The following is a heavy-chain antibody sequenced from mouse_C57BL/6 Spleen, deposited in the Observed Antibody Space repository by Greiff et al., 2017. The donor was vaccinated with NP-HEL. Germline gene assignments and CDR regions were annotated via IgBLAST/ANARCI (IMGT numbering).Heavy chain of an antibody. CDR3: AQIYYGNYPRCDY. Sequence: VQLQQPGAELVKPGASVKLSCKASGYTFTSYWMHWVKQRPGQGLEWIGMIHPNSGSTNYNEKFKSKATLTVDKSSSTAYMQLSSLTSEDSAVYYCAQIYYGNYPRCDYWGQGTTLTVSS. CDR2: IHPNSGST. V-gene: IGHV1-64*01. D-gene: IGHD2-1*01. CDR1: GYTFTSYW. J-gene: IGHJ2*01.